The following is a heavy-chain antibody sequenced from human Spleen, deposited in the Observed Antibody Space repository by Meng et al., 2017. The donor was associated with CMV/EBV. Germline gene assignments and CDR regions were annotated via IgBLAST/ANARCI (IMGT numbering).Heavy chain of an antibody. CDR2: ITTSSTYI. V-gene: IGHV3-21*01. J-gene: IGHJ4*02. Sequence: GESLKISCAASGFTFSSYTMNWIRQAPGKGLEWVSSITTSSTYIYYADSVTGRFTISRDNAKHSLFLQMNSLRAEDTAVYYCARDFNYYYDTSGYYYEDFWGQGTLVTVSS. CDR3: ARDFNYYYDTSGYYYEDF. CDR1: GFTFSSYT. D-gene: IGHD3-22*01.